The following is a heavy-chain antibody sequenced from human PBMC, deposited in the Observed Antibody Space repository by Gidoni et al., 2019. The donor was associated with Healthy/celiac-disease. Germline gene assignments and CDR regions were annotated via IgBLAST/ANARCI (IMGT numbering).Heavy chain of an antibody. D-gene: IGHD2-2*01. CDR3: AKRVVGVVVPAAKGPNWFEP. Sequence: EVQLLESGGGLVQPGGSLRLSCAASGFTFSSYAMSWVRQAPGKGLEWVSAISGSGGSTYYADSVKGRFTISRDNSKNTLYLQMNSLRAEDTAVYYCAKRVVGVVVPAAKGPNWFEPWGQGTLVTVSS. CDR1: GFTFSSYA. V-gene: IGHV3-23*01. J-gene: IGHJ5*02. CDR2: ISGSGGST.